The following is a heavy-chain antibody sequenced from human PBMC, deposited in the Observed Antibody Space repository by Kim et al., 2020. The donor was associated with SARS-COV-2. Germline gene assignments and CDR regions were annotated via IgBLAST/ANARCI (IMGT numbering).Heavy chain of an antibody. D-gene: IGHD5-18*01. J-gene: IGHJ6*02. CDR1: RFTFRSYG. Sequence: GGSLRLSCAASRFTFRSYGMHWVRQAPGKGLEWVAVIWHDGRDKYYADSVKGRFTISRDNSKNTLYLQMSSLRAEDTAVYYCAREGTRGYSYGPLTYYGLDIWGQGTTVTVS. CDR3: AREGTRGYSYGPLTYYGLDI. V-gene: IGHV3-33*08. CDR2: IWHDGRDK.